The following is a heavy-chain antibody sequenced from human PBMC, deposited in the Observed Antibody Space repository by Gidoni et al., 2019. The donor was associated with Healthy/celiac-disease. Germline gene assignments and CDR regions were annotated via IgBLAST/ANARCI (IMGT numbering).Heavy chain of an antibody. CDR1: GFTFSSYW. J-gene: IGHJ4*02. CDR2: IKQDGSEK. CDR3: ARWSGAVAGSSFDY. D-gene: IGHD6-19*01. Sequence: EVQLVESGGGLVQPGGSLRLYCAASGFTFSSYWMSWVRQAPGKGLEWVANIKQDGSEKYYVDSVKGRFTISRDNAKNSLYLQMNSLRAEDTAVYYCARWSGAVAGSSFDYWGQGTLVTVSS. V-gene: IGHV3-7*03.